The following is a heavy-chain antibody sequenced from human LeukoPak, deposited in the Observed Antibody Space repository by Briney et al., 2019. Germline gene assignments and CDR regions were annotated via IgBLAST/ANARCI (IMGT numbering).Heavy chain of an antibody. CDR1: GGSISSGSYY. V-gene: IGHV4-61*02. J-gene: IGHJ6*03. Sequence: SQTLSLTSTVSGGSISSGSYYWSWIRQPAGKGLEWIGRVYTSGSTNYNPSLKSRVTISVDTSKNQFSLKLSSVTAADTAVYHCARESEKFEYSSSGYYYMDVWGKGTTVIVSS. CDR2: VYTSGST. D-gene: IGHD6-6*01. CDR3: ARESEKFEYSSSGYYYMDV.